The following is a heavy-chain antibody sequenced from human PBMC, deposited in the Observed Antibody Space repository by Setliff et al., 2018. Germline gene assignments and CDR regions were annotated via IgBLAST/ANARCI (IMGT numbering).Heavy chain of an antibody. CDR3: ARGRNVASRLLDS. V-gene: IGHV4-34*01. D-gene: IGHD6-6*01. J-gene: IGHJ4*02. CDR1: GGTFTYYY. CDR2: ITHTGTTGST. Sequence: TLSLTCAASGGTFTYYYWTWIRQSPAKGLEWIGEITHTGTTGSTKYNPSLKSRVTMSIDTSKNQFSLMVTSVTAADTAVYYCARGRNVASRLLDSWGQGTLVTV.